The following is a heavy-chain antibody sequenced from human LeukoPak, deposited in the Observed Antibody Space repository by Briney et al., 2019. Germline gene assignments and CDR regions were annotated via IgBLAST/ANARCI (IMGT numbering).Heavy chain of an antibody. D-gene: IGHD3-10*01. V-gene: IGHV3-33*01. CDR2: IWHDGSHK. J-gene: IGHJ4*02. CDR3: AREIGSGSYPDF. Sequence: GGSLRLSCAASGFAFNTYAMHWVRQAPGQGLEWGALIWHDGSHKFYSNSVRGQFTISRDNSKNTVSLQMNNLRPEDTAVYYCAREIGSGSYPDFWGQGTLVTVSS. CDR1: GFAFNTYA.